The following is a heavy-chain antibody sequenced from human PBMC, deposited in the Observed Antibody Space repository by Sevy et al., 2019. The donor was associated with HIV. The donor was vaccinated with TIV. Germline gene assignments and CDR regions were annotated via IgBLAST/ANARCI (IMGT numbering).Heavy chain of an antibody. V-gene: IGHV3-9*01. CDR1: GFTFDDYA. D-gene: IGHD1-26*01. CDR3: AKDKVVGATSYYYYYMDV. CDR2: ISWNSGSI. Sequence: GGSLRLSCAASGFTFDDYAMHWVRQAPGKGLEWVSGISWNSGSIGYADSVKGRFTISRDNAKNSLYLQMNSLRAEDTALYYCAKDKVVGATSYYYYYMDVWGKGTTVTVSS. J-gene: IGHJ6*03.